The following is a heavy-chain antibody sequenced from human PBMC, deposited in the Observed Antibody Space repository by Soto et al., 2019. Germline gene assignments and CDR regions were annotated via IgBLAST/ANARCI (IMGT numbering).Heavy chain of an antibody. CDR2: VIPIVGTA. J-gene: IGHJ4*02. D-gene: IGHD6-13*01. CDR3: ARLLSGYSSRWYLLPDY. V-gene: IGHV1-69*12. CDR1: GGTFSSYA. Sequence: QVQLVQSGAEVKKPGSSVKVSCKASGGTFSSYAISWVRQAPGQGLEWMGGVIPIVGTANYAQKFQGRVTITGHAPTRTAYMQLISLRSEDTPVYYCARLLSGYSSRWYLLPDYWGQGTLVTVSS.